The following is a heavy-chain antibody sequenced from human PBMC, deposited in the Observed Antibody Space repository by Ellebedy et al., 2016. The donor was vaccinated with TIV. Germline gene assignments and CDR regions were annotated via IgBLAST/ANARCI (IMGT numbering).Heavy chain of an antibody. CDR2: ITQSGGT. D-gene: IGHD3-3*01. CDR1: GGTFSGYY. V-gene: IGHV4-34*01. Sequence: SETLSLXXAVYGGTFSGYYWTWIRQPPGKGLEWIGEITQSGGTNCSPSLRSRVTISADTSTNQFSLRLSSVTAADTAVYYCARGDLEWAYGLDVWGRGTPVTVSS. J-gene: IGHJ6*02. CDR3: ARGDLEWAYGLDV.